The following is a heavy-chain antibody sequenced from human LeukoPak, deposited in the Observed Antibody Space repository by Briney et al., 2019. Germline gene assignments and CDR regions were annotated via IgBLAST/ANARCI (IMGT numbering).Heavy chain of an antibody. Sequence: ASVKVSCKASGYTFTKYGLTWVRQAPGQGLEWMGWISTDKADTYYAQNYQGRVPMTIDTSTSTAYMELRSLTSDDAAVYYCVRDCASDCSIKGHYFFDLWGRGTLVTVSS. D-gene: IGHD2-21*02. V-gene: IGHV1-18*01. CDR2: ISTDKADT. J-gene: IGHJ2*01. CDR3: VRDCASDCSIKGHYFFDL. CDR1: GYTFTKYG.